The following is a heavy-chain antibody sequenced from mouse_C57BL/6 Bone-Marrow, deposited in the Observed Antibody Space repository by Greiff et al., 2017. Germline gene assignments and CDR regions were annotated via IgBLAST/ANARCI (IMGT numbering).Heavy chain of an antibody. V-gene: IGHV1-4*01. J-gene: IGHJ1*03. CDR1: GYTFTSYT. D-gene: IGHD4-1*01. CDR3: ARGENGDFWYLDV. Sequence: QVQLQQSGAELARPGASVKMSCKASGYTFTSYTMHWVKQRPGQGLEWIGYINPSSGYTKYNQKFKDKATLTADKSSSTAYMQLSSLTSEDSAVYYCARGENGDFWYLDVWGTGTTVTVSS. CDR2: INPSSGYT.